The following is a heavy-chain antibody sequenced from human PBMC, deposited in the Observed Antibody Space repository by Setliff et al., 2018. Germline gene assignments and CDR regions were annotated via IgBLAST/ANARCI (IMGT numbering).Heavy chain of an antibody. J-gene: IGHJ3*02. D-gene: IGHD3-3*01. V-gene: IGHV3-64D*09. CDR2: ISTNGGST. CDR3: VQRYDFWSTDYTGPHGAFDI. CDR1: GFTFSNYA. Sequence: GGSLRLSCSASGFTFSNYAMHWVRQAPGKGLEYVSAISTNGGSTYYADSVKGRFTISRDNSKNTLSLQMSSLRAEDTAMYYCVQRYDFWSTDYTGPHGAFDIWGQGTMVTVSS.